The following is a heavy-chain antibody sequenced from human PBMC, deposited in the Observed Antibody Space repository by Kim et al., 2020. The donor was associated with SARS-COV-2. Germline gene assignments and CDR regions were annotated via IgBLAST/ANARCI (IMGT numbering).Heavy chain of an antibody. CDR2: ISYDGSNK. V-gene: IGHV3-30*18. Sequence: GGSLRLSCAASGFTFSSYGMHWVRQAPGKGLEWVAVISYDGSNKYYADSVKGRFTISRDNSKNTLYLQMNSLRAEDTAVYYCAKDGRYYDILTGYYPSTYYYYYGMDVWCQGTTVTVSS. J-gene: IGHJ6*02. CDR1: GFTFSSYG. D-gene: IGHD3-9*01. CDR3: AKDGRYYDILTGYYPSTYYYYYGMDV.